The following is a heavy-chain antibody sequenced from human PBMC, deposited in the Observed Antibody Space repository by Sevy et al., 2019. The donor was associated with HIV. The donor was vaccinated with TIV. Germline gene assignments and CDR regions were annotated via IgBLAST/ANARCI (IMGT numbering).Heavy chain of an antibody. J-gene: IGHJ4*02. CDR1: GGSVSAYY. Sequence: SETLSLTCTVSGGSVSAYYWDWIRQPAGKGLEWIGRIYHSGSTNYSPSLKSRLTMSIDTSKNQFSLNLRSVTAADMAVYYCARDPRSYFDSWGQGILVTVSS. V-gene: IGHV4-4*07. CDR3: ARDPRSYFDS. CDR2: IYHSGST.